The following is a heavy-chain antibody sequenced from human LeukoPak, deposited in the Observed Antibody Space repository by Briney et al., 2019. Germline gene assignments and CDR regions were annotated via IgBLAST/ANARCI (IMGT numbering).Heavy chain of an antibody. J-gene: IGHJ4*02. CDR1: GGSFSGYD. CDR3: ARAKQQQQRYYFDY. V-gene: IGHV4-34*01. CDR2: INHSGST. D-gene: IGHD6-13*01. Sequence: SETLSLNCAVYGGSFSGYDWSWIRQPPGNGLEWIGEINHSGSTNYDPSLKSRVTISVDTSKNQFSLKLSSVTAADTAVYYCARAKQQQQRYYFDYWGQGTLVTVSS.